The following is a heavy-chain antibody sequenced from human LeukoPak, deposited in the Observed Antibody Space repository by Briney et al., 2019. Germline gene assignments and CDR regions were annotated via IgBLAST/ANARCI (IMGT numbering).Heavy chain of an antibody. Sequence: PGGSLRLSCGASGFTFSGSAVHWVRQASGKGLAWVGRIRSKANSYATAYTASVNGRFTISRDDSKNTAYLQMNSLKTEDTAVYYCTTRERGNYYDSGVEYWGQGTLVTVSS. CDR1: GFTFSGSA. J-gene: IGHJ4*02. CDR3: TTRERGNYYDSGVEY. D-gene: IGHD3-22*01. CDR2: IRSKANSYAT. V-gene: IGHV3-73*01.